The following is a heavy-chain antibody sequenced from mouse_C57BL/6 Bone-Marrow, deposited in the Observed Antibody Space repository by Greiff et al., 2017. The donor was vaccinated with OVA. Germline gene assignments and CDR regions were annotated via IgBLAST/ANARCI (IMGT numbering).Heavy chain of an antibody. D-gene: IGHD2-4*01. J-gene: IGHJ1*03. CDR3: ARGLPWYFDV. V-gene: IGHV1-18*01. CDR1: GYTFTDYN. CDR2: INPNNGGT. Sequence: VQLQQSGPELVKPGASVKIPCKASGYTFTDYNMDWVKQSHGKSLEWIGAINPNNGGTIYNQKFKGKATLTVDKSSSTAYMELRSLTSEDTAVYYCARGLPWYFDVWGTGTTVTVSS.